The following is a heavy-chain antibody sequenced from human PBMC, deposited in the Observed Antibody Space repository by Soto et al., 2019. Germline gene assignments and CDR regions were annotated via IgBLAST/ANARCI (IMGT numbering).Heavy chain of an antibody. CDR3: ARDRAAGNFEY. CDR2: IYYSGST. D-gene: IGHD6-13*01. V-gene: IGHV4-59*01. Sequence: SETLSLTCTVSGGSISSYYWSWIRQPPGKGLEWIGYIYYSGSTNYNPSLKSRVTISVDTSKNQFSLKLSSVTAADTAVYYCARDRAAGNFEYWGQGTLVTVSS. CDR1: GGSISSYY. J-gene: IGHJ4*02.